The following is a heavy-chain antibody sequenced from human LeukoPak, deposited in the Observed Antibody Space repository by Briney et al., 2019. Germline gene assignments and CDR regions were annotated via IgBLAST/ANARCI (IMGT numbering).Heavy chain of an antibody. CDR2: INPNSGDA. V-gene: IGHV1-2*02. CDR3: AREGDSSADAFDI. D-gene: IGHD3-22*01. CDR1: GFPFNGYY. J-gene: IGHJ3*02. Sequence: ASVKVSCKASGFPFNGYYMHWVRQAPGQGLEWMGWINPNSGDANYAQKFQGRVTMTRDTSIRTAYMELRRLRSDDTAVYHCAREGDSSADAFDIWGQGTMVTVSS.